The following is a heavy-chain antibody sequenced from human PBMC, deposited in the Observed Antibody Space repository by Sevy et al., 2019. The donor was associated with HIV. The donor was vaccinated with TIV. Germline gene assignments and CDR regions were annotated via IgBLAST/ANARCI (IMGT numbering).Heavy chain of an antibody. CDR3: ARAIGQQLPFDY. CDR1: GGSISSYY. J-gene: IGHJ4*02. CDR2: IYYSGST. Sequence: SETLSLTCTVSGGSISSYYWSWIRQPPGKGLEWIGYIYYSGSTNYNPSLKSRVTISVDTSKNQFSLKLSSVTAADTAVYYCARAIGQQLPFDYWGQGTLVTVSS. V-gene: IGHV4-59*01. D-gene: IGHD6-13*01.